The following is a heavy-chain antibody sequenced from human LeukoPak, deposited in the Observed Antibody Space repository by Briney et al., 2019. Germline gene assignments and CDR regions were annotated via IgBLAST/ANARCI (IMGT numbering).Heavy chain of an antibody. J-gene: IGHJ3*02. Sequence: GGSLRLSCVASGFTFSSYDMHWVRQVTGKGLEWVSAIGTAGDTYSAGSVKGRFTISRENAKNSLYLQMNSLRAGDTAVYYCTRGRGYDRGAYYSLTAFDIWGQGTMVTVSS. CDR2: IGTAGDT. CDR3: TRGRGYDRGAYYSLTAFDI. CDR1: GFTFSSYD. D-gene: IGHD3-22*01. V-gene: IGHV3-13*01.